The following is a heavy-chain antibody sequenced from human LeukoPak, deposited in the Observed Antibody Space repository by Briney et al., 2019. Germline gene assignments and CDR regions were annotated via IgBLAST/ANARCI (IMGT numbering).Heavy chain of an antibody. CDR1: GGSISSSSYY. CDR3: AREPGAYGYNIFDY. V-gene: IGHV4-39*07. Sequence: SETLSLTCTVSGGSISSSSYYWGWIRQPPGKGLEWIGSIYYSGSTYYNPSLKSRVTISVDTSKNQFSLKLSSVTAADTAVYYCAREPGAYGYNIFDYWGQGTLVTVSS. D-gene: IGHD5-24*01. CDR2: IYYSGST. J-gene: IGHJ4*02.